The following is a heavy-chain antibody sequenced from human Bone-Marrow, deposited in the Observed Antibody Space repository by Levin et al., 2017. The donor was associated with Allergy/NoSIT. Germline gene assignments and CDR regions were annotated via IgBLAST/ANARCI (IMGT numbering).Heavy chain of an antibody. CDR2: ISETGDST. CDR3: AKSLDSGTSRG. CDR1: GFTFNVYV. V-gene: IGHV3-23*01. D-gene: IGHD1-14*01. J-gene: IGHJ4*02. Sequence: GESLKISCAASGFTFNVYVMSWVRQAPGKGLEWVSAISETGDSTYYSDSVKGRFTISRDNSRNTVYLQMNSLRAEDTALYYCAKSLDSGTSRGWGQGTLVTVSS.